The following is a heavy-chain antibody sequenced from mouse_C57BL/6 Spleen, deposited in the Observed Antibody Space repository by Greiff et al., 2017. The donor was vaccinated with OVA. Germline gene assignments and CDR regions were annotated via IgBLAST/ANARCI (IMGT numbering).Heavy chain of an antibody. D-gene: IGHD1-1*01. Sequence: VQLKESGPGLVKPSQSLSLTCSVTGYSITSGYYWNWIRQFPGNKLEWMGYISYDGSNNYNPSLKNRISITRDTSKNQFFLKLNSVTTEDTATYYCARNYYGSSHDYWGQGTTLTVSS. V-gene: IGHV3-6*01. CDR3: ARNYYGSSHDY. J-gene: IGHJ2*01. CDR2: ISYDGSN. CDR1: GYSITSGYY.